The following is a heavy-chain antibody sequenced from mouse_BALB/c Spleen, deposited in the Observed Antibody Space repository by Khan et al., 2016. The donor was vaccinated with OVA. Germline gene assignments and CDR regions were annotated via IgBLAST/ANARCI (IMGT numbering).Heavy chain of an antibody. V-gene: IGHV1S136*01. Sequence: VQLQQSGPELVKPGASVKMSCKASGYTFTNYVLHWVKQKPGQGLEWIGYINPYNGGTKYNEKFKGKATLASDKSSITAYMELSSLPSEDSAVYYWARGNWQSYYFDYWGQGTTLTLSS. J-gene: IGHJ2*01. D-gene: IGHD4-1*01. CDR3: ARGNWQSYYFDY. CDR2: INPYNGGT. CDR1: GYTFTNYV.